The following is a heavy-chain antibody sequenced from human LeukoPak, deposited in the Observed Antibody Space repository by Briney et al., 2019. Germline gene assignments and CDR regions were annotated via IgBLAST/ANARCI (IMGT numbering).Heavy chain of an antibody. CDR2: IYYSGST. D-gene: IGHD1-1*01. V-gene: IGHV4-39*07. J-gene: IGHJ5*02. CDR3: ASQTTGRVGNWFDP. Sequence: TSETLSLTCTVSGGSISSSSYYWGWIRQPPGKGLEWIGSIYYSGSTYYNPSLESRVTISVDTSKNQFSLKLSSVTAADTAVYYCASQTTGRVGNWFDPWGQGTLVTVSS. CDR1: GGSISSSSYY.